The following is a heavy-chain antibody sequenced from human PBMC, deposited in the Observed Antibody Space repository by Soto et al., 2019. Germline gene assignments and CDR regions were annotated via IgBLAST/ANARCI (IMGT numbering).Heavy chain of an antibody. CDR2: IRNKVNTYAT. D-gene: IGHD2-21*01. CDR1: GFTFTDSA. Sequence: EVQLVESGGGLVQPGGSLKLSCAASGFTFTDSAIHWVRQASGKGPEWVGRIRNKVNTYATAYAASVKGRFTISRDDATGTTYLQMNSLKPEDTAVYYCARRRDWTATDPLDYWGQGTLVTVSS. J-gene: IGHJ4*02. V-gene: IGHV3-73*02. CDR3: ARRRDWTATDPLDY.